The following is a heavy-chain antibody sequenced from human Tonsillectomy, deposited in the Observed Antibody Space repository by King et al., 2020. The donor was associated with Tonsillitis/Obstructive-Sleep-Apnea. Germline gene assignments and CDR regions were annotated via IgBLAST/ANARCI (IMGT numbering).Heavy chain of an antibody. CDR1: GFTFDDYA. CDR2: ISWDSGSR. Sequence: VQLVESGGGLVQPGRSLRLSCAASGFTFDDYAMYWVRQAPGKGLEWVSGISWDSGSRRYADSVKGRFTISRDNAKKSLYLQMNSLRAEDTALYYCRKDLIIATSGTPEDAFDIWGQGTMVTVSS. J-gene: IGHJ3*02. CDR3: RKDLIIATSGTPEDAFDI. D-gene: IGHD6-13*01. V-gene: IGHV3-9*01.